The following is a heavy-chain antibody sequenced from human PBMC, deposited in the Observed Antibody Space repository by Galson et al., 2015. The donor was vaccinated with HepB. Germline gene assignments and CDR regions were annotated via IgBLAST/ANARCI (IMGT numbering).Heavy chain of an antibody. V-gene: IGHV3-64D*06. CDR1: GFTFSSYA. J-gene: IGHJ4*02. D-gene: IGHD3-22*01. CDR3: VKSITMIVVVIPYFDY. CDR2: ISSNGGST. Sequence: SLRLSCAASGFTFSSYAMHWVRQAPGKGLEYVSAISSNGGSTYYADSVKGRFTISRDNSKNTLYLQMSSLRAEDTAVYYCVKSITMIVVVIPYFDYWGQGTLVTVSS.